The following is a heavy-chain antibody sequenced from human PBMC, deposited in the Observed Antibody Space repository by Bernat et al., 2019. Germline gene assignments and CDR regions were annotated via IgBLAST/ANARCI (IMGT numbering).Heavy chain of an antibody. Sequence: EVQLLESGGGLVQPGGSLRLSCAASGFTFSSYAMSWVRQAPGKGLEWVSAISGSGGSTYYADSVKGRFTVSRDNSKNTLYLQMNSLRAEDTAVYYCAKTDGYNYAPTTNWGQGTLVTVSS. D-gene: IGHD5-24*01. CDR1: GFTFSSYA. J-gene: IGHJ4*02. CDR3: AKTDGYNYAPTTN. CDR2: ISGSGGST. V-gene: IGHV3-23*01.